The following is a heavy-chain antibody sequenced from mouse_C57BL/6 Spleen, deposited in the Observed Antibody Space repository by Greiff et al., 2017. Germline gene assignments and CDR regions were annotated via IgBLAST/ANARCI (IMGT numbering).Heavy chain of an antibody. V-gene: IGHV1-15*01. CDR3: TGRRQYYFDY. CDR2: IDPETGGT. D-gene: IGHD6-1*01. J-gene: IGHJ2*01. CDR1: GFTFTDYE. Sequence: QVQLKESGAELVRPGASVTLSCKASGFTFTDYEMHWVKQTPVHGLEWIGAIDPETGGTAYNQKFKGKAILTADKSSSTAYMELRSLTSEDSAVYYCTGRRQYYFDYWGQGTTLTVSS.